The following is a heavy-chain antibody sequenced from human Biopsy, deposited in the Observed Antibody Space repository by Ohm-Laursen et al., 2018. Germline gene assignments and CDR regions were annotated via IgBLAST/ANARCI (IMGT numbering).Heavy chain of an antibody. Sequence: SLRLSCAATGFSFSDYHMRWIRQAPGRGLEWVSYISGGGTIYYGDSMKGRATISRDNAKNSLYLQMHSLRAEDTAVYYCARDTRSCPYSMDVWGQGTTVTVSS. V-gene: IGHV3-11*01. CDR2: ISGGGTI. CDR1: GFSFSDYH. CDR3: ARDTRSCPYSMDV. J-gene: IGHJ6*02. D-gene: IGHD2-15*01.